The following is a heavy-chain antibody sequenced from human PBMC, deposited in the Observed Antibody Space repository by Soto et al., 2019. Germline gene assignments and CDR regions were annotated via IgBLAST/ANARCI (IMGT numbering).Heavy chain of an antibody. CDR2: INPNSGGT. CDR3: ARGTDIFWGSYRYTLYNWFDP. D-gene: IGHD3-16*02. V-gene: IGHV1-2*04. CDR1: GYTFTGYY. Sequence: GASVKVSCKASGYTFTGYYMHWVRQAPGQGLEWMGWINPNSGGTNYAQKFQGWVTMTRDTSISTAYMELSRLRSDDTAVYYCARGTDIFWGSYRYTLYNWFDPWGQGTLVTVSS. J-gene: IGHJ5*02.